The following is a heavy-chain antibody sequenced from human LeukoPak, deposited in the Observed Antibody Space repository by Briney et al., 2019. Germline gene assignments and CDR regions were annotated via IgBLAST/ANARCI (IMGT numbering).Heavy chain of an antibody. V-gene: IGHV3-23*01. Sequence: GGSLRLSCAASGFAFSSYAMSWVRQAPGKGLEWVSAISGSGGSTYYADSVKGRFTISRDNSKNTLYLQMNSLRAEDTAVYYCAKDWWERRGGFDYWGQGTLVTVSS. D-gene: IGHD1-26*01. CDR3: AKDWWERRGGFDY. CDR1: GFAFSSYA. CDR2: ISGSGGST. J-gene: IGHJ4*02.